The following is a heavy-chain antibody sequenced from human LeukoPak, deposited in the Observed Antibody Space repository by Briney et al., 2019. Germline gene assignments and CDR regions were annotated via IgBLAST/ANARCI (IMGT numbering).Heavy chain of an antibody. J-gene: IGHJ4*02. V-gene: IGHV1-69*05. CDR3: AKGGTVSTTWYPYDY. CDR2: IIPIFGTA. CDR1: GYTFTSYD. D-gene: IGHD6-13*01. Sequence: GASVKVSCKASGYTFTSYDINWVRQATGQGLEWMGWIIPIFGTANYAQKFQGRVTITTDESTSTAYMELSSLRSEDTAVYYCAKGGTVSTTWYPYDYWGQGTLVTVSS.